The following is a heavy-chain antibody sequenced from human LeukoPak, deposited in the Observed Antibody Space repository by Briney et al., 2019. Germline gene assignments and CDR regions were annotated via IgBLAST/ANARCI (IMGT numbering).Heavy chain of an antibody. CDR1: GYTFTCYY. V-gene: IGHV1-2*02. Sequence: AXVKVSCXASGYTFTCYYMHWVRQAPGQGGEWMGWINPNSGGTNYAQKFQGRVTMTRDTSISTDYMEVRGLRCDDTAVYYCAXXNXXXGVXLFFDRNWFDPWGQGTLVTVSS. J-gene: IGHJ5*02. CDR2: INPNSGGT. D-gene: IGHD3-10*01. CDR3: AXXNXXXGVXLFFDRNWFDP.